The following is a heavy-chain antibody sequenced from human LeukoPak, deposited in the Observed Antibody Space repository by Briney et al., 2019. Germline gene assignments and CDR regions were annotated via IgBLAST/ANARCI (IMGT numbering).Heavy chain of an antibody. D-gene: IGHD3-22*01. CDR2: IWYDGSNK. CDR1: GFTFSSYG. CDR3: AKDPSTPTYYYDSSGYYDGY. Sequence: GGSLRLSCAASGFTFSSYGMHWVRQAPGKGLEWVAVIWYDGSNKYYADSVKGRFTISRDNSKNTLYLQMNSLRAEDTAVYYCAKDPSTPTYYYDSSGYYDGYWGQGTLVTVSS. V-gene: IGHV3-33*06. J-gene: IGHJ4*02.